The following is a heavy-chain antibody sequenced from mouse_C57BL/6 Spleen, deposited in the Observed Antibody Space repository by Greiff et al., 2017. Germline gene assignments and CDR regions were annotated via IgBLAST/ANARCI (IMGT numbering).Heavy chain of an antibody. CDR1: GFSLTSYG. CDR2: IWSGGST. V-gene: IGHV2-2*01. Sequence: VQLVESGPGLVQPSQSLSITCTVSGFSLTSYGVHWVRQSPGKGLEWLGVIWSGGSTVYNAAFISRLSISKDNSKSQVFFKMNSLQADDTAIYYCAREGDYDYDGFAYWGQGTLVTISA. J-gene: IGHJ3*01. CDR3: AREGDYDYDGFAY. D-gene: IGHD2-4*01.